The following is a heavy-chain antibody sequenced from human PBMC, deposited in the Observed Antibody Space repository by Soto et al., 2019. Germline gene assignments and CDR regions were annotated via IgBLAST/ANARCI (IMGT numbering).Heavy chain of an antibody. CDR3: ARAPYCSGGSCYPHNFDY. J-gene: IGHJ4*02. Sequence: QVQLVESGGGLVKPGGSLRLSCAASGFTFSDYYMSWIRQAPGKGLEWVSYISSSGSTIYYADSVKGRFTISRDNAKNSLYLKMNSPRAEDTAVYYCARAPYCSGGSCYPHNFDYWGQGTLVTVSS. V-gene: IGHV3-11*01. CDR1: GFTFSDYY. CDR2: ISSSGSTI. D-gene: IGHD2-15*01.